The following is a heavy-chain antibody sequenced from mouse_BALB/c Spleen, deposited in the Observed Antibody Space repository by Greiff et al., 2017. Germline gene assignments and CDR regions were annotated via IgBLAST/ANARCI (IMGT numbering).Heavy chain of an antibody. CDR1: GYTFTSYC. CDR3: AITTARYFEV. D-gene: IGHD1-2*01. Sequence: VKLLESGAELAKPGASVKMSCKASGYTFTSYCMHWVTQRPGQDLELIGYINPSTGYTEYNQKFKEKATLTADKASITAYMPLSRLTSEDAAVYYCAITTARYFEVWGAGTTVTVAS. CDR2: INPSTGYT. J-gene: IGHJ1*01. V-gene: IGHV1-7*01.